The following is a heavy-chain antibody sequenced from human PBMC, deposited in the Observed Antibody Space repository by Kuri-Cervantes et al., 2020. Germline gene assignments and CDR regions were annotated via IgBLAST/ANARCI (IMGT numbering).Heavy chain of an antibody. CDR3: ATHSVGATTSWGYFDY. Sequence: SVKVSCKATGGTFSSYAISWVRQAPGQGLEWMGGIIPIFDTANYAQKFQGRVTINADESTSTAYMELSSLRSEDTAVYYCATHSVGATTSWGYFDYWGQGTLVTVSS. CDR1: GGTFSSYA. CDR2: IIPIFDTA. J-gene: IGHJ4*02. D-gene: IGHD1-26*01. V-gene: IGHV1-69*13.